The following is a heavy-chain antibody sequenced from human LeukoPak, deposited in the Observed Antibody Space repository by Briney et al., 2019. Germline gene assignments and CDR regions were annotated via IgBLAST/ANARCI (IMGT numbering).Heavy chain of an antibody. CDR1: VFTSSSYG. J-gene: IGHJ4*02. V-gene: IGHV3-30*02. CDR2: IWDEGGKK. CDR3: ARVANYFDY. Sequence: GGPLRLSCAASVFTSSSYGMHWVRQAPGKGLGWVGFIWDEGGKKYYADSVRGGVTTSPDNSKNTLYLQMNSLRAEDTAVYYCARVANYFDYWGQGTLVTVSS. D-gene: IGHD2-21*01.